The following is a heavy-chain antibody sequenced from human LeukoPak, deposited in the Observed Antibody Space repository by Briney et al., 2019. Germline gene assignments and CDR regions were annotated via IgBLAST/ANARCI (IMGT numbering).Heavy chain of an antibody. V-gene: IGHV4-39*07. CDR3: ARAGVVSVVPAAYNWFDP. CDR2: IYYSGST. Sequence: SETLSLTCTVSGGSISSSSYYWGWIRQPPGKGLEWIGSIYYSGSTYYNPSLKSRVTISVDTSKNQFSLKLSSVTAADTAVYYCARAGVVSVVPAAYNWFDPWGQGTLVTVSS. J-gene: IGHJ5*02. D-gene: IGHD2-2*01. CDR1: GGSISSSSYY.